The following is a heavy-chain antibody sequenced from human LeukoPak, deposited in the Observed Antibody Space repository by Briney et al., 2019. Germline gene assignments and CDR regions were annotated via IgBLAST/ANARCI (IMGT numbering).Heavy chain of an antibody. D-gene: IGHD3-10*01. V-gene: IGHV3-23*01. CDR1: GFTFSSYA. J-gene: IGHJ4*02. CDR3: AKDLYRESIALYYFDY. CDR2: ISGSGGST. Sequence: QPGGSLRLSCAASGFTFSSYAMSWVRQAPGKGLEWVSAISGSGGSTYYADSVKGRFTISRDNSKNTLYLQMNSLRAEDTAVYYWAKDLYRESIALYYFDYWGQGTLVTVSS.